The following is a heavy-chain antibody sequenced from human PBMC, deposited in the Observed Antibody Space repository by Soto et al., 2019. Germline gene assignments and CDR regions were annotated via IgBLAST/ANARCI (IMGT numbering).Heavy chain of an antibody. CDR3: ARQEGAWFGELLYFDY. J-gene: IGHJ4*02. D-gene: IGHD3-10*01. V-gene: IGHV5-51*01. CDR2: IYPGDSDT. CDR1: GYSFTSYW. Sequence: GESLKISCKGSGYSFTSYWIGWVRQMPGKGLEWMGIIYPGDSDTRYSPSFQGQVTISADKSISTAYLQWSSLKASDTAMYYCARQEGAWFGELLYFDYWGQGTLVTVSS.